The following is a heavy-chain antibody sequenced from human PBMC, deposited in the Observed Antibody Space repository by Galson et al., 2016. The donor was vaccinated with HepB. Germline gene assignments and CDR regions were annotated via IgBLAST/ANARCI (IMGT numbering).Heavy chain of an antibody. V-gene: IGHV3-23*01. CDR2: ISDRSDDT. CDR1: GFTFSKYA. CDR3: AKEQGLHLPFDY. Sequence: SLRLSCAASGFTFSKYAMTWVRQAPGTGLEWVSGISDRSDDTDYADSVKGRFTISRDNSKHTLYLQMNNLGAADTAVYYCAKEQGLHLPFDYWGQGTLVTVSS. J-gene: IGHJ4*02.